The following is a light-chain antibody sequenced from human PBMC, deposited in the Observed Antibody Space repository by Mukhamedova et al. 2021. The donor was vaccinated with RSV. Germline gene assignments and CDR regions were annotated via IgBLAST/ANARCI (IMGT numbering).Light chain of an antibody. Sequence: LAWYQQRPGQAPRLLLYGASTRATGIPDRFSGGGSVTDFTLTISRLEPEDFAVYYCQQYGSSPRTFGQGTRLEIQ. V-gene: IGKV3-20*01. CDR2: GAS. J-gene: IGKJ5*01. CDR3: QQYGSSPRT.